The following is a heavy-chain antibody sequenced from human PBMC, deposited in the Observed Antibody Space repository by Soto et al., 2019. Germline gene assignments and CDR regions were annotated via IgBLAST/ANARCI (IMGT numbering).Heavy chain of an antibody. V-gene: IGHV1-69*13. CDR2: IIPIFGTA. D-gene: IGHD3-10*01. CDR3: ASYYYGSGAPCYYYGMDV. CDR1: GGTFGRYA. Sequence: GASVKVSCKASGGTFGRYAISWVRQAPGQALEWMGGIIPIFGTANYAQKFQGRVTITADESTSTAYMELSSLRSEDTAVYYCASYYYGSGAPCYYYGMDVWGQGTTVTVSS. J-gene: IGHJ6*02.